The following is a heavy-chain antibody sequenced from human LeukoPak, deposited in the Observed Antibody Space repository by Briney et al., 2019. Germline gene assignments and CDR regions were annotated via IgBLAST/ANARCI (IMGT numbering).Heavy chain of an antibody. CDR3: ARGERYFDWLPLEY. CDR1: SGSISSSNYY. Sequence: SQTLSLTCTVSSGSISSSNYYWSWIRQPAGKGLEWIGRISTIGSTNYNPSLKSRVTMSVDTSKNQFSLKLSSVTAADTAVYYCARGERYFDWLPLEYWGQGTLVTVSS. V-gene: IGHV4-61*02. CDR2: ISTIGST. D-gene: IGHD3-9*01. J-gene: IGHJ4*02.